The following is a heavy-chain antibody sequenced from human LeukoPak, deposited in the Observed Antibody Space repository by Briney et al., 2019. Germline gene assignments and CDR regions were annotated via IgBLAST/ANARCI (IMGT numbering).Heavy chain of an antibody. Sequence: GASVKVSCKASGYTFTGYGISWVRQAPGQGLEWMGWISAYNGNTNYAQKPQGRVTMTTDTSTSTAYMELRSLRSDDTAVYYCARVRNYDSSGYYPGYWGQGTLVTVSS. J-gene: IGHJ4*02. V-gene: IGHV1-18*01. CDR1: GYTFTGYG. D-gene: IGHD3-22*01. CDR2: ISAYNGNT. CDR3: ARVRNYDSSGYYPGY.